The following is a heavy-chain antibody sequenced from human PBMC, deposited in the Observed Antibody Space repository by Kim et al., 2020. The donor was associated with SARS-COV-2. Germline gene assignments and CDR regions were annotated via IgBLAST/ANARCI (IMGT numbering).Heavy chain of an antibody. V-gene: IGHV3-48*03. D-gene: IGHD2-2*01. Sequence: SGKGRFTISRDNAKNSLYLQMNSLRAEDTAVYYCASLVVVPAATSDYWGQGTLVTVSS. CDR3: ASLVVVPAATSDY. J-gene: IGHJ4*02.